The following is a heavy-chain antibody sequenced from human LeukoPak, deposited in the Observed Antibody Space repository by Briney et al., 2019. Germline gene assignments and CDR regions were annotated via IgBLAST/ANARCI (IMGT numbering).Heavy chain of an antibody. Sequence: SETLSLTCTVSGAYVSVNNYYWAWIRQSPGKGLEWIGSINYSGTTYYNPSLNSRVTISVDTSKNQFSLKVTSVTAADTAVYYCARVYNVDVWGKGTTVTVSS. J-gene: IGHJ6*04. CDR2: INYSGTT. V-gene: IGHV4-39*07. D-gene: IGHD1-14*01. CDR1: GAYVSVNNYY. CDR3: ARVYNVDV.